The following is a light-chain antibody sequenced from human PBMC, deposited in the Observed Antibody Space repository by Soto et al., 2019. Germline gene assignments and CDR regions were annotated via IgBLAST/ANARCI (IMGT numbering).Light chain of an antibody. CDR2: EDT. Sequence: QSALTQPASVSGSPGQSITISCTGTSSEAGGYNYVSWYQHHPGKAPKLIIHEDTNRPPGVSNRFSGSKSGNTASLTISGLQAEDEADYHCSSYIDSSTVFGGGTKLTVL. J-gene: IGLJ2*01. V-gene: IGLV2-14*01. CDR3: SSYIDSSTV. CDR1: SSEAGGYNY.